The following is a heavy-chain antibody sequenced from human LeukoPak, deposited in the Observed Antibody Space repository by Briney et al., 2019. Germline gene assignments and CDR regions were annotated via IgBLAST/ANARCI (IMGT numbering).Heavy chain of an antibody. CDR2: ISYDGSNK. Sequence: GGSLRLSCAASGFTFSSYGMHWVRQAPGKGLEWVAVISYDGSNKYYADSVKGRFTISRDNSKNTLYLQMNSLRAEDTAVYYCAKDGANSGSLDYWGQGTLVTVSS. J-gene: IGHJ4*02. CDR1: GFTFSSYG. CDR3: AKDGANSGSLDY. V-gene: IGHV3-30*18. D-gene: IGHD1-26*01.